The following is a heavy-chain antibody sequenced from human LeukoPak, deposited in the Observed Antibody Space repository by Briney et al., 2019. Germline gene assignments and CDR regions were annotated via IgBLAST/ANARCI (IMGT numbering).Heavy chain of an antibody. D-gene: IGHD5-24*01. CDR1: GGSFSGYY. V-gene: IGHV4-34*01. CDR2: INHSGST. J-gene: IGHJ4*02. Sequence: SETLPLTCAVYGGSFSGYYLSWIRQPPGKGLEWIGEINHSGSTNYNPSLKSRVTISVDTSKNQFSLKLSSVTAAGTAVYYCARERDGYNYRYPLDYWGQGTLVTVSS. CDR3: ARERDGYNYRYPLDY.